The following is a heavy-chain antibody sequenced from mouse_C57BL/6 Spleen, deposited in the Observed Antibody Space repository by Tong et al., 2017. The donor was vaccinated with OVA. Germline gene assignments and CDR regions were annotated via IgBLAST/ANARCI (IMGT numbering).Heavy chain of an antibody. CDR1: GYTFTDHA. V-gene: IGHV1S53*03. CDR3: ARRPY. Sequence: VQLQQSDTELVKPGASVKISCKASGYTFTDHAIHWVKQRPEQGLEWIGYISPGNGDIKYNEKFKGKATLTADKSSSRAYMEFSSLTSEDSAVYYCARRPYWGQGTTLTVSS. CDR2: ISPGNGDI. J-gene: IGHJ2*01.